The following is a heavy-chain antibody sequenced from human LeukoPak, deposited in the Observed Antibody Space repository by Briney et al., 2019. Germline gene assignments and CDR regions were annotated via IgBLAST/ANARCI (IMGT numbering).Heavy chain of an antibody. J-gene: IGHJ4*02. CDR3: AKDRWVKAAAGSPFDY. CDR2: ISYDGSNK. D-gene: IGHD6-13*01. V-gene: IGHV3-30*04. CDR1: GFTFSSYA. Sequence: GGSLRLSCAASGFTFSSYAMHWVRQAPGKGLEWVAVISYDGSNKYYADSVKGRFTISRDNPKNTLYLQMNSLRAEDTAVYCCAKDRWVKAAAGSPFDYWGQGTLVTVSS.